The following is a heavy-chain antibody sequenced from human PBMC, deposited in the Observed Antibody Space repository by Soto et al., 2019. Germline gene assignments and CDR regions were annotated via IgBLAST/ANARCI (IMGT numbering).Heavy chain of an antibody. Sequence: EVQLVESGGTLVQPGGSLRLSCSASGFTFNSYAMHWVRQAPGKGLEFVSAISSYGADTYYADSVKGRFAISRDNSKNTLYLQMSSLRAEDTALYYCVKEGHMRSDWYGQFDYWGQAALVTVSS. D-gene: IGHD6-19*01. V-gene: IGHV3-64D*06. J-gene: IGHJ4*02. CDR2: ISSYGADT. CDR3: VKEGHMRSDWYGQFDY. CDR1: GFTFNSYA.